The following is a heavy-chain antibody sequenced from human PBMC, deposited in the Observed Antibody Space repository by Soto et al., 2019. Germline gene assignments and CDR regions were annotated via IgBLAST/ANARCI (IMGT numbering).Heavy chain of an antibody. V-gene: IGHV3-64D*08. CDR2: ISSNGGST. CDR3: VKDTLAGSSGWYEIVVWYYYYGMDV. D-gene: IGHD6-19*01. CDR1: GFTFSSYA. Sequence: GGSLRLSCSASGFTFSSYAMHWVRQAPGKGLEYVSAISSNGGSTYYADSVKGRFTISRDNSKNTLYLQMSSLRAEDTAVYYCVKDTLAGSSGWYEIVVWYYYYGMDVWGQGTTVTVSS. J-gene: IGHJ6*02.